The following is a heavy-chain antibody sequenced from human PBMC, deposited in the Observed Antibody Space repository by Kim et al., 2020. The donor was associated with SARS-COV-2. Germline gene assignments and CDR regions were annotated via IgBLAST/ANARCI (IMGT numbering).Heavy chain of an antibody. CDR1: GGSISSTDSY. D-gene: IGHD3-3*01. J-gene: IGHJ4*02. Sequence: SETLSLTCIVSGGSISSTDSYWTWIRQHPGKGLEWIGKLYYSGSTHYNLSLKSRVTISVDTSKNPFSLKLSSVTAAATAWYPCARDWRGWDSVDFWGQGTGVRVS. V-gene: IGHV4-31*03. CDR2: LYYSGST. CDR3: ARDWRGWDSVDF.